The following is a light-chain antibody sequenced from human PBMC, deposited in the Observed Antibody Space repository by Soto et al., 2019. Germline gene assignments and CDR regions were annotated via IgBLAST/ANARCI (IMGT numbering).Light chain of an antibody. CDR1: QGISSY. J-gene: IGKJ1*01. Sequence: DIQLTQSPSFLSASVGDRVTITCRASQGISSYLAWYQQKPGQAPRLLFYGASNRATGIPDRFSGSGSGTDFTLSISRLEPEDFAVYYCQQYGRSPPWTFGQGTKVDI. CDR3: QQYGRSPPWT. V-gene: IGKV3-20*01. CDR2: GAS.